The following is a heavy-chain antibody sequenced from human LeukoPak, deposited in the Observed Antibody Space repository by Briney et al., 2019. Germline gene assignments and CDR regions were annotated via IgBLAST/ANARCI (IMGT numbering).Heavy chain of an antibody. CDR3: VRGDTFRGFDI. CDR1: ELTFTSQW. Sequence: GGSLRLSCTSSELTFTSQWMHWARQAPGKGLEWVSRINTDGRSITYADSVKGRFTISRDDAKNTLYLYMNTLRAEDTAVYFCVRGDTFRGFDIWGQGTTVIVSS. CDR2: INTDGRSI. V-gene: IGHV3-74*03. J-gene: IGHJ3*02. D-gene: IGHD5-18*01.